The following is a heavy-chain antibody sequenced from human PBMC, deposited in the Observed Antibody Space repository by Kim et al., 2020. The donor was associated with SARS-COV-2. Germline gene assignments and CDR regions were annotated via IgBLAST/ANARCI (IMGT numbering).Heavy chain of an antibody. CDR1: GYSFTSYW. CDR2: IDPSDSYT. CDR3: ARGPHEKYQLLAYNWFDP. Sequence: GESLKISCKGSGYSFTSYWISWVRQMPGKGLEWMGRIDPSDSYTNYSPSFQGHVTISADKSISTAYLQWSSLKASDTAMYYCARGPHEKYQLLAYNWFDPWGQGTLVTVSS. V-gene: IGHV5-10-1*01. D-gene: IGHD2-2*01. J-gene: IGHJ5*02.